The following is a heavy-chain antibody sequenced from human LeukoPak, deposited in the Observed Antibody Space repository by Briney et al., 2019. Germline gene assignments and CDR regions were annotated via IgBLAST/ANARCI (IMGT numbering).Heavy chain of an antibody. D-gene: IGHD3-3*01. CDR2: INHSGST. CDR3: ARGGGITIFGVVRKDWFDP. Sequence: PSETLSLTCAVYGGSFSGYYWSWIRQPPGKGLEWIGEINHSGSTNYNPSLKSRVTISVDTSKNQFSLKLSSVTAADTAVYYCARGGGITIFGVVRKDWFDPWGQGTLVTVSS. CDR1: GGSFSGYY. V-gene: IGHV4-34*01. J-gene: IGHJ5*02.